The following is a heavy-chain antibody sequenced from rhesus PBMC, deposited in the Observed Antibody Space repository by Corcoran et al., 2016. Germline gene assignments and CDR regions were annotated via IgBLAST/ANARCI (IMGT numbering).Heavy chain of an antibody. CDR1: GGSFSSYW. D-gene: IGHD6-25*01. CDR2: INGNSGST. V-gene: IGHV4-80*01. CDR3: ARNAEYSGNWNVGNSLEV. J-gene: IGHJ5-2*02. Sequence: QVQLQESGPGLVKPSETLSLTCAVSGGSFSSYWWSWIRQPPGKGLGWGGEINGNSGSTNYNPSLKSRVTFSADASKNQFSLKLRSVTAADTAVYYCARNAEYSGNWNVGNSLEVWGRGVLVTVSS.